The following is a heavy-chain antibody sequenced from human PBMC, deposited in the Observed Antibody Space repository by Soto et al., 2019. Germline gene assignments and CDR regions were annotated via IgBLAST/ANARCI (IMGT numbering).Heavy chain of an antibody. Sequence: PSETLSLTCTVSGGSVSSGSYYWSWIRQPPGKGLEWIGYIYYSGSTNYNPSLKSRVTISVDTSKNQFSLKLSSVTAADTAVYYCARCGGSDCSVFDYWGQGTLVTVSS. CDR3: ARCGGSDCSVFDY. CDR1: GGSVSSGSYY. V-gene: IGHV4-61*01. J-gene: IGHJ4*02. D-gene: IGHD2-21*02. CDR2: IYYSGST.